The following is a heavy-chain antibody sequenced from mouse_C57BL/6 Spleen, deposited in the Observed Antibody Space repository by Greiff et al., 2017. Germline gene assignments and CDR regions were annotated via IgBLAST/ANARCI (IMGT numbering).Heavy chain of an antibody. CDR3: ARNGRLLREAMDY. V-gene: IGHV2-2*01. CDR2: IWSGGST. Sequence: VQVVESGPGLVQPSQSLSITCTVSGFSLTSYGVHWVRQSPGKGLEWLGVIWSGGSTDYNAAFISRLSISKDNSKSQVFFKMNSLQADDTAIYYCARNGRLLREAMDYWGQGTSVTVSS. CDR1: GFSLTSYG. D-gene: IGHD2-3*01. J-gene: IGHJ4*01.